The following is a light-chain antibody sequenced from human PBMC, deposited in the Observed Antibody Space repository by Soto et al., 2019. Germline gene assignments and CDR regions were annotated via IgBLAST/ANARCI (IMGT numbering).Light chain of an antibody. Sequence: DIQMTQSPTSLSASVGDRVTITCRARQGIRNFVAWYQQKPGKAPKLLIYAASTLQSGVPSRFSGSGSGTDFTLTSNRLQHEDVATYSCQKYSSVPVFGPGTKVEIK. CDR2: AAS. CDR1: QGIRNF. V-gene: IGKV1-27*01. J-gene: IGKJ3*01. CDR3: QKYSSVPV.